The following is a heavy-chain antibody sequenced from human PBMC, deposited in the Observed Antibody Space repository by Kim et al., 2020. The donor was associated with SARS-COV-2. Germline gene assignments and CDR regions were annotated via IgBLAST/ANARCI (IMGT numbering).Heavy chain of an antibody. D-gene: IGHD6-6*01. CDR1: GGSISSYY. Sequence: SETLSLTCTVSGGSISSYYWSWIRQPPGKGLEWIGYIYYSGSTNYNPSLKSRVTISVDTSKNQFSLKLSSVTAADTAVYYCARLRSIRWYDSSSSHCYYYYGMDVWGQGTTVTVSS. CDR3: ARLRSIRWYDSSSSHCYYYYGMDV. J-gene: IGHJ6*02. CDR2: IYYSGST. V-gene: IGHV4-59*08.